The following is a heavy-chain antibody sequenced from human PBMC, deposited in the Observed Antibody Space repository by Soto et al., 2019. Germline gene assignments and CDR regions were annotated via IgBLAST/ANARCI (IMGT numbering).Heavy chain of an antibody. V-gene: IGHV2-70*01. J-gene: IGHJ6*02. D-gene: IGHD1-7*01. CDR1: GFSLSTSGMC. Sequence: SGPTLVNPTQTLTLTCTFSGFSLSTSGMCVSWIRQPPGKALEWLALIDWDDDKYYSTSLKTRLTISKDTSKNQVVLTMTNMDPVDTATYYCARITSNWNYPSYYGMDVWGQGTKVTVSS. CDR2: IDWDDDK. CDR3: ARITSNWNYPSYYGMDV.